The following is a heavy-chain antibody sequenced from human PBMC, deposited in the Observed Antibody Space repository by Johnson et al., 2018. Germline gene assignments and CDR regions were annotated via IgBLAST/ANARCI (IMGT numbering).Heavy chain of an antibody. J-gene: IGHJ3*01. CDR2: IYPDDSDA. CDR3: ARHRYSSPTDAFDL. Sequence: VQLVESGADVKKPGESLKISCTGSGYTFTSYWIGWVRQTPGKGLEWMGIIYPDDSDARYSPSFQGQVTISADKSITPAYRQWTSLKASDTAIYYCARHRYSSPTDAFDLWGQGTMVTVSS. CDR1: GYTFTSYW. D-gene: IGHD6-19*01. V-gene: IGHV5-51*01.